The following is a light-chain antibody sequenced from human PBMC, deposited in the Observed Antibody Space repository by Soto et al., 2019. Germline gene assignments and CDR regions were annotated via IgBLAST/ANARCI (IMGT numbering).Light chain of an antibody. CDR1: QSVSGQ. Sequence: EIVLTQSPAILSLYPGERVTLSCRASQSVSGQVSWYQQRPGQRPRLLIYDASIRGTGIPARFSGSGSGTDYTHTISRLDADDFAVYYCQWRSNWPIFGGGTKIEVK. J-gene: IGKJ4*01. CDR2: DAS. CDR3: QWRSNWPI. V-gene: IGKV3-11*01.